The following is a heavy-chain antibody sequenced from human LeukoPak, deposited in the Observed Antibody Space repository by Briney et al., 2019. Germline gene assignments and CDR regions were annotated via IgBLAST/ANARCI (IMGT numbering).Heavy chain of an antibody. D-gene: IGHD3-16*02. CDR3: AKSLYGGCDY. V-gene: IGHV3-23*01. CDR2: VNGNGGST. CDR1: GFSFSTYA. Sequence: GGSLRLSCAASGFSFSTYAMSWVRQAPGKGLEWVSGVNGNGGSTSYADSVKGRFTIFRDNSMNMVYLQMNSLRVENTAVYYCAKSLYGGCDYWGQGTVVTVSS. J-gene: IGHJ4*02.